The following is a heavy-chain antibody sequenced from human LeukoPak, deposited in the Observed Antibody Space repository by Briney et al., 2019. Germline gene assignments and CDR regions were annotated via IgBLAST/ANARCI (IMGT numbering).Heavy chain of an antibody. D-gene: IGHD2-21*02. Sequence: QPGGSLRLSCAASGFTFRSYWMHWVRQAPGKGLMWVSRINSDGTSTNYADSVKGRFTISRDNAKNTLYLQMNSLRAEDTAVYYCARDAGTWYSLIDYWGQGTLVTVSS. CDR3: ARDAGTWYSLIDY. V-gene: IGHV3-74*01. CDR1: GFTFRSYW. J-gene: IGHJ4*02. CDR2: INSDGTST.